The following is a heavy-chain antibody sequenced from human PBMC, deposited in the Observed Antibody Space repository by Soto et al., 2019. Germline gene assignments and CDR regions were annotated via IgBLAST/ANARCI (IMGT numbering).Heavy chain of an antibody. V-gene: IGHV3-30-3*01. CDR1: GFTFSSYS. J-gene: IGHJ4*02. D-gene: IGHD6-6*01. Sequence: QVQLVESGGGVVQPGRSLRLSCAASGFTFSSYSMHWVRQTPGKGLEWVAVISYDGSNKYYADAVKGRFTTSRDNSKSTLYLRMNSVSLEDMAVYYCARVGGTAARRQGLDFWGQGALVTVSS. CDR3: ARVGGTAARRQGLDF. CDR2: ISYDGSNK.